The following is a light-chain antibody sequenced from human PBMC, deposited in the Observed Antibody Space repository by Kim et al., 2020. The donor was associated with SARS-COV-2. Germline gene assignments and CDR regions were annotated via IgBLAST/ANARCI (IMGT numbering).Light chain of an antibody. Sequence: SPGYRATLSCRASQSVSSVHLAWYQQKRGQAPRLIIFGITRRATDIPDRFSGSGAGTDFTLTISRLEPEDSAIYYCQQYAGVPPTFGQGTKVEIK. CDR1: QSVSSVH. CDR2: GIT. V-gene: IGKV3-20*01. J-gene: IGKJ1*01. CDR3: QQYAGVPPT.